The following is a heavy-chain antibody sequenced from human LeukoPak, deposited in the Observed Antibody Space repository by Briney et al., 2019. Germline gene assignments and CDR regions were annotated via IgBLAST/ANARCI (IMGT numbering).Heavy chain of an antibody. CDR1: GYSFTSYW. D-gene: IGHD2-2*01. J-gene: IGHJ3*02. CDR2: IYPGDSDT. CDR3: ATYCSSTSCQDAFDI. Sequence: PGESLKISXKGSGYSFTSYWIGWVRQMPGKGLEWMGIIYPGDSDTIYSPSFQGQVTISADKSISTAYLQWSSLKASDTAMYYCATYCSSTSCQDAFDIWGQGTMVTVSS. V-gene: IGHV5-51*01.